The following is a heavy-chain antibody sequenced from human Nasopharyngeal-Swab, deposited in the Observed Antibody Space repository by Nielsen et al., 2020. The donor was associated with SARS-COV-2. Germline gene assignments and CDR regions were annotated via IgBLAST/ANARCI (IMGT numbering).Heavy chain of an antibody. CDR1: AGSISSSSYY. D-gene: IGHD6-6*01. V-gene: IGHV4-39*01. CDR2: VYYSGST. CDR3: ARLMAAPGGDGMDV. J-gene: IGHJ6*02. Sequence: AATLSLTCTVSAGSISSSSYYWGSIRQLPGKGREWIGRVYYSGSTYYNPSLKSRVTLSVDTSKNQFSLKLSSVTAADTAVYDGARLMAAPGGDGMDVWGQGTTVTVSS.